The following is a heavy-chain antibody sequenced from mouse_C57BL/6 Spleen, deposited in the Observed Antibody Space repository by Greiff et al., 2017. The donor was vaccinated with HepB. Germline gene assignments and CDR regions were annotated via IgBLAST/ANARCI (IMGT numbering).Heavy chain of an antibody. J-gene: IGHJ3*01. CDR1: GYAFSSSW. V-gene: IGHV1-82*01. Sequence: VQLQQSGPELVKPGASVKISCKASGYAFSSSWMNWVKQRPGKGLEWIGRIYPGDGDTNYNGKFKGKATLTADKSSSPAYMQLSSLTSADSAVYVCANDYDDGAWFAYWGQGTLVTVSA. CDR3: ANDYDDGAWFAY. CDR2: IYPGDGDT. D-gene: IGHD2-4*01.